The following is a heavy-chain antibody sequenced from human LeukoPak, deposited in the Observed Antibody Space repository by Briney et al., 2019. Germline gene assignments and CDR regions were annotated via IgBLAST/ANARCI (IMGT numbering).Heavy chain of an antibody. V-gene: IGHV3-33*01. CDR2: IWYDGSNK. Sequence: GGSLRLSCAASGFTFSSYGMHWVRQAPGKGLEWVAVIWYDGSNKYYADSVKGRFTISRDNSKNTLSLQMNSLRAEDTAVYYCARGDSSSWSAAFDIWGQGTMVTVPS. CDR3: ARGDSSSWSAAFDI. J-gene: IGHJ3*02. D-gene: IGHD6-13*01. CDR1: GFTFSSYG.